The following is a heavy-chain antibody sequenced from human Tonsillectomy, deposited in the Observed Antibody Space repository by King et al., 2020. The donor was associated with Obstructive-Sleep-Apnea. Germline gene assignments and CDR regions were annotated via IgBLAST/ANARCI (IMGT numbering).Heavy chain of an antibody. V-gene: IGHV4-59*08. Sequence: VQLQESGPGLVKPSETLSLTCSVSGDSISTYYWSWIRQPPGKGLEYIGYIYYSGTFDYNPSLNSRVTISLDTSKNQFSLKLSSVTAADTAVYYCARLTGEHWFDPWGQGTLVTVSS. CDR1: GDSISTYY. D-gene: IGHD3-10*01. J-gene: IGHJ5*02. CDR3: ARLTGEHWFDP. CDR2: IYYSGTF.